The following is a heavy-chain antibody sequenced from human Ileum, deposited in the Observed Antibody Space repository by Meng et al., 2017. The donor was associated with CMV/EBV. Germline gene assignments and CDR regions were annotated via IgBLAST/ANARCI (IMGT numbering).Heavy chain of an antibody. CDR3: ARVPFGATTSLDY. CDR1: GYTLSGYY. D-gene: IGHD1-26*01. V-gene: IGHV1-2*06. Sequence: CKASGYTLSGYYCHWVRQAPGQGLEWMGRINPNSGATNYAQKFQGRVTMTRDTSISTAYMELSRLTSDDTAVYYCARVPFGATTSLDYWGQGTLVTVSS. CDR2: INPNSGAT. J-gene: IGHJ4*02.